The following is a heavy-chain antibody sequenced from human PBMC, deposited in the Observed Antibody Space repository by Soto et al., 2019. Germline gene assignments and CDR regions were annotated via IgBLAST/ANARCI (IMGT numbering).Heavy chain of an antibody. J-gene: IGHJ6*02. CDR3: ARGSHCGGDCYSGYYYYGMDV. V-gene: IGHV4-61*01. D-gene: IGHD2-21*02. Sequence: SETLSLTCTVSGGSVSSGRNYWNWIRQPPGKGLEWIGYMYYSGSTNYNPSLKSRVTISVDTSKNQFSLKLTSVTAADTAVYYCARGSHCGGDCYSGYYYYGMDVWGQGTTVTVS. CDR1: GGSVSSGRNY. CDR2: MYYSGST.